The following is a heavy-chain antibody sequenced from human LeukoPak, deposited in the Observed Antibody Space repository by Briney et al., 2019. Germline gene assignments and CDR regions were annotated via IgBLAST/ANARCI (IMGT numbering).Heavy chain of an antibody. CDR3: ARDLVTATKGFDI. CDR2: ISHIGRT. CDR1: GVSFSSHY. V-gene: IGHV4-59*11. D-gene: IGHD4-17*01. J-gene: IGHJ3*02. Sequence: SETLSLTCAVSGVSFSSHYWTWIRQSPGTGLEWIGYISHIGRTNYNPSLKSRVTISIDTSKNQFSPKLRSVTAADTAVYYCARDLVTATKGFDIWGQGTMVSVSS.